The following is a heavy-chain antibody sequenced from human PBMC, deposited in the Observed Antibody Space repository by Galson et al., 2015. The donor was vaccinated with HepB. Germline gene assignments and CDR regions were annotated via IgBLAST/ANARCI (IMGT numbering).Heavy chain of an antibody. J-gene: IGHJ4*02. CDR1: GYTFTSYG. V-gene: IGHV1-18*01. Sequence: SVKASCKASGYTFTSYGISWVRQAPGQGLEWMGWISAYNGNTNYAQKLQGRVTMTTDTSTSTAYMELSSLRSEDTAVYYCARAALSADMVRGKGPGRYFDYWGQGTLVTVSS. D-gene: IGHD3-10*01. CDR3: ARAALSADMVRGKGPGRYFDY. CDR2: ISAYNGNT.